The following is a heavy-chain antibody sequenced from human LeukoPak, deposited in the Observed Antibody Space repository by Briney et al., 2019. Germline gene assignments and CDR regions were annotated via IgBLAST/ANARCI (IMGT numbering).Heavy chain of an antibody. CDR3: AKDVSESGDAFDI. CDR2: ISGDGDNT. CDR1: GFTFGDYA. Sequence: GGSLRLSCAASGFTFGDYAMHWVRQAPGKGLDWVSLISGDGDNTYYADSVKGRFTISRDNSKNSLYLQMNSLRTEDTALYYCAKDVSESGDAFDIWGRGTMVTVSS. J-gene: IGHJ3*02. V-gene: IGHV3-43*02. D-gene: IGHD3-3*01.